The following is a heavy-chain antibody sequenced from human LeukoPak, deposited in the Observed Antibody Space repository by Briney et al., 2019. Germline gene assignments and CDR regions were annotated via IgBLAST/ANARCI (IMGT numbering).Heavy chain of an antibody. V-gene: IGHV4-30-2*03. D-gene: IGHD3-10*01. CDR3: ARHSPMVRGGADI. CDR1: GGSISSGGYS. CDR2: IYHSGST. Sequence: SQTLSLTCAVSGGSISSGGYSWSWIRQPPGKGLEWIGYIYHSGSTYYNPSLKSRVTISVDTSKNQFSLKLSTVTAADTAVYYCARHSPMVRGGADIWGQGTMVTVSS. J-gene: IGHJ3*02.